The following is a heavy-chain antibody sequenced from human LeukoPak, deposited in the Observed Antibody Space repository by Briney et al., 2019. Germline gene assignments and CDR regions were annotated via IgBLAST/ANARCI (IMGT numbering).Heavy chain of an antibody. J-gene: IGHJ5*02. CDR3: ARGSPFNWFDP. V-gene: IGHV3-9*01. Sequence: GGSLRLSCAASGFTFDDYAMHWVRQAPGKGLEWVSGISWNSGSIGYADSVKGRFTISRDNSKNTLYLQMNSLRAEDTAVYYCARGSPFNWFDPWGQGTLVTVSS. CDR1: GFTFDDYA. CDR2: ISWNSGSI.